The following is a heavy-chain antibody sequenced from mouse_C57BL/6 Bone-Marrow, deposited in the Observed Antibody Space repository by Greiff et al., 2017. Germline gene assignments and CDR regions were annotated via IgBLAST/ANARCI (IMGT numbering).Heavy chain of an antibody. CDR1: GFTFSDYG. V-gene: IGHV5-17*01. Sequence: EVKLMESGGGLVKPGGSLKLSCAASGFTFSDYGMHWVRQAPEKGLEWVAYISSGSSTIYYADTVEGRFTISRDNAKNTLFLQMTSLGSEDTAMYCCAKDYGSSFDYWGQGTTLTVSS. CDR2: ISSGSSTI. J-gene: IGHJ2*01. CDR3: AKDYGSSFDY. D-gene: IGHD1-1*01.